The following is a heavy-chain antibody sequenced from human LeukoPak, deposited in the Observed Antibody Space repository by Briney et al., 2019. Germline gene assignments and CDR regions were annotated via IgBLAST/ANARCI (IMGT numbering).Heavy chain of an antibody. V-gene: IGHV1-2*02. J-gene: IGHJ4*02. D-gene: IGHD3-22*01. CDR1: GYTFTDYY. CDR3: ASRPDRLLLFFYDY. Sequence: ASVKVSCKASGYTFTDYYMHWVQQAPGQGLEWMGWINPNSGGSNYAQRFQDRVTMTRDTSINTVYMELRSLRSDDTAVYYCASRPDRLLLFFYDYWGQGTLVTVSS. CDR2: INPNSGGS.